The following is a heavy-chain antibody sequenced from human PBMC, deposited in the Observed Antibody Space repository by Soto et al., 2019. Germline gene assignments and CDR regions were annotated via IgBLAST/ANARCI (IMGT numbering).Heavy chain of an antibody. CDR3: ARDLSEYCISTSCPPPYGLDG. D-gene: IGHD2-2*01. Sequence: GASVKVSCKASGYTFTGYYMHWVRQAPGQGLEWMGWINPNSGGTNYAQKFQGWVTMTRDTSISTAYMELSRLRSDDTAVYYCARDLSEYCISTSCPPPYGLDGWGQGTTVTVSS. CDR1: GYTFTGYY. V-gene: IGHV1-2*04. J-gene: IGHJ6*02. CDR2: INPNSGGT.